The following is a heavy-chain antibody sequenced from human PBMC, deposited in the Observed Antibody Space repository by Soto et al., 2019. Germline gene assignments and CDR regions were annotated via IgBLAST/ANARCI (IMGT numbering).Heavy chain of an antibody. CDR1: DASVWSDSYF. D-gene: IGHD1-26*01. J-gene: IGHJ4*02. V-gene: IGHV4-61*01. CDR2: ISHTGDT. CDR3: ARIVVGVTVDL. Sequence: SETLSLTCSVSDASVWSDSYFWTWVRQPPGKGLEWIAYISHTGDTNYNPSLKSRVTISIDTSRNQFSLTVTSVTAADTAVYFCARIVVGVTVDLWGQGSLVTVSS.